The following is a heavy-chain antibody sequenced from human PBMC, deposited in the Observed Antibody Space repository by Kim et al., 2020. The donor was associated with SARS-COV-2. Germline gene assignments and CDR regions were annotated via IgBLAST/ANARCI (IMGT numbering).Heavy chain of an antibody. Sequence: GGSLRLSCAASGFTFSSYAMHWVRQAPGKGLEWVAVIWYDGSNKYYADSVKGRFTISRDNSKNTLYLQMNSLRAEDTAVYYCAKKAYYESGSYYDYYYGMDVWGQGTTVTVSS. D-gene: IGHD3-10*01. CDR1: GFTFSSYA. V-gene: IGHV3-33*06. J-gene: IGHJ6*02. CDR3: AKKAYYESGSYYDYYYGMDV. CDR2: IWYDGSNK.